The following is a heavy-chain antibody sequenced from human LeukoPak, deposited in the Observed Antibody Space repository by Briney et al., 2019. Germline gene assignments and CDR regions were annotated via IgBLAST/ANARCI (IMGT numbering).Heavy chain of an antibody. Sequence: GGSLRLSCTASGFTFGDYAMSWVRQAPGKGLEWVGFIRSKTDGGTTDYAAPVKGRFTISRDDSKNTLYLQMNSLKTEDTAVYYCTTEQRRSKYGSGRGGNAFDIWGQGTMVTVSS. CDR3: TTEQRRSKYGSGRGGNAFDI. CDR2: IRSKTDGGTT. D-gene: IGHD3-10*01. CDR1: GFTFGDYA. V-gene: IGHV3-49*04. J-gene: IGHJ3*02.